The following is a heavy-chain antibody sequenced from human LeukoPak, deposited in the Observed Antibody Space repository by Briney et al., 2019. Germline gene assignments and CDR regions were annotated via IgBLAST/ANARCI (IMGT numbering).Heavy chain of an antibody. V-gene: IGHV3-7*01. D-gene: IGHD1-26*01. J-gene: IGHJ4*02. CDR2: IKQDGVEK. CDR1: EFIFSYYW. Sequence: GESLRLSCEVSEFIFSYYWVTWVRQAPGKGLEWVANIKQDGVEKYYADSVKGRFTISRDTAKNSLYLQMNSLRVEDTALYYCASGNAVDYWGRGTLVTVSS. CDR3: ASGNAVDY.